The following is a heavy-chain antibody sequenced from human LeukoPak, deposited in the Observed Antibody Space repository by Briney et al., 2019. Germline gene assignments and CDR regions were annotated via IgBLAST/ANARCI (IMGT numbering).Heavy chain of an antibody. CDR1: GFTFSRFA. CDR2: ISSNGGST. J-gene: IGHJ1*01. Sequence: GGSLRLSCAASGFTFSRFAMYWVRQAPGKGLEYVSGISSNGGSTYYANSVKGRFTISRDNSKNTLFLQMGSLRAEDMAVYYCAKDDDWGRYKHWGQGTLVTVSS. V-gene: IGHV3-64*01. CDR3: AKDDDWGRYKH. D-gene: IGHD3-16*01.